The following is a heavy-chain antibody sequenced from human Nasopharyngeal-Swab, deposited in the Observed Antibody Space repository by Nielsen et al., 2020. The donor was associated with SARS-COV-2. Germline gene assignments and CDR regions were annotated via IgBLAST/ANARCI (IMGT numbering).Heavy chain of an antibody. J-gene: IGHJ5*02. Sequence: ASVKVSCKVSGYTLTELSMHWVRQAPGKGLEWMGGFDPEDGETIYAQKFQGRVTMTEDTSTDTAYMELSSLRSEDTAVYYCATGPPYCSGGSCYWFDPWGQGTLVTVS. CDR3: ATGPPYCSGGSCYWFDP. V-gene: IGHV1-24*01. CDR2: FDPEDGET. D-gene: IGHD2-15*01. CDR1: GYTLTELS.